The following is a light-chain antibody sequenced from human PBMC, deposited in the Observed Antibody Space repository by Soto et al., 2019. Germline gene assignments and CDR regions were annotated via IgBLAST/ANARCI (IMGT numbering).Light chain of an antibody. J-gene: IGLJ2*01. V-gene: IGLV2-14*01. CDR1: SSDVGGYNH. CDR2: DVN. CDR3: SSYTGSSTYVV. Sequence: QSALTQPASVSGSPGQSITISCTGTSSDVGGYNHVSWYQQHPGKAPKLMIYDVNNRPSGVSNRFSGSKSGNTASLTISGLQAEDEADYYCSSYTGSSTYVVFGGGTKVTVL.